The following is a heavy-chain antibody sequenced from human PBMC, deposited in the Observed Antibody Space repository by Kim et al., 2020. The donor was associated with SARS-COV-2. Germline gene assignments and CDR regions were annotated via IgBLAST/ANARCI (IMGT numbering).Heavy chain of an antibody. J-gene: IGHJ3*01. Sequence: YNPSVKSRVSILVDTSRNQISLRLSSVTAADTAIYYCARVTPYTNYAFDFWGQGTMVIVSA. V-gene: IGHV4-59*01. D-gene: IGHD2-2*02. CDR3: ARVTPYTNYAFDF.